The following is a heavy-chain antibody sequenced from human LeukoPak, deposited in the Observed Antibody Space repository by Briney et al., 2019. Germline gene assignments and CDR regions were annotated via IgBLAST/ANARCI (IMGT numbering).Heavy chain of an antibody. Sequence: SETLSLTCTVSGGSITSYYWSWIRQPPGKGLEWIGYIYYSGNTNYNPSLKSRVTISVDTSKNQFSLKLTSVTAADTAVYYCARYGDYFDCWGQGTLVTVSS. CDR2: IYYSGNT. J-gene: IGHJ4*02. CDR1: GGSITSYY. D-gene: IGHD4-17*01. V-gene: IGHV4-59*08. CDR3: ARYGDYFDC.